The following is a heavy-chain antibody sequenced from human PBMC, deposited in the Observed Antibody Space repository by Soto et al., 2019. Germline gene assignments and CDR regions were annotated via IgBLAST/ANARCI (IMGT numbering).Heavy chain of an antibody. J-gene: IGHJ5*02. CDR1: GFTFSSYA. Sequence: PGGSLRLSCAASGFTFSSYAMSWVRQAPGKGLEWVSAISGSGGSTYYADSAKGRFTISRDNSKNTLYLQMNSLRAEDTAVYYCAKLRAVAGNNWFDPWGQGTLVTVSS. CDR3: AKLRAVAGNNWFDP. D-gene: IGHD6-19*01. V-gene: IGHV3-23*01. CDR2: ISGSGGST.